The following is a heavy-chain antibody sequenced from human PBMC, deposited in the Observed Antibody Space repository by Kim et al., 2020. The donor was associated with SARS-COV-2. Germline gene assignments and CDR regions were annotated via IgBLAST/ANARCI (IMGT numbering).Heavy chain of an antibody. J-gene: IGHJ6*02. CDR3: TRGWRVPGIGRGSYSYYVMDV. CDR2: INPFDGST. CDR1: GYTFTSYY. D-gene: IGHD2-15*01. V-gene: IGHV1-46*01. Sequence: ASVKVSCEASGYTFTSYYMHWVRQAPGQGLEWLGVINPFDGSTIFAQRFQGRLTMTRDTSSSTVYMEMNRLTSEDTAVYYCTRGWRVPGIGRGSYSYYVMDVWGQGTTVTVPS.